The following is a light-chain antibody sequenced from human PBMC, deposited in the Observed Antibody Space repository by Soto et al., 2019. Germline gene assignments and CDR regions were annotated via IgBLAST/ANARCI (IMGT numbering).Light chain of an antibody. J-gene: IGLJ1*01. V-gene: IGLV3-21*02. Sequence: SYELTQPPSVSVAPGQTARLTCGGNNIGSKNVHWYQQRPGQAPVLVVFDDSDRPSGIPERFSGSNSGNMATLTISRVEAGDEADYYCQVWDSGSDQVDVFGTGTKLTVL. CDR3: QVWDSGSDQVDV. CDR2: DDS. CDR1: NIGSKN.